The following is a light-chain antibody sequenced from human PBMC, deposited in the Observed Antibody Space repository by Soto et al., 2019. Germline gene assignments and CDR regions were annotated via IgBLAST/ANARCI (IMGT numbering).Light chain of an antibody. CDR2: DNN. V-gene: IGLV1-51*01. CDR1: SSNIGSNS. J-gene: IGLJ1*01. Sequence: HSALTQPPSVSAAPGQKVTISCSGSSSNIGSNSVSWYQQLPGTAPKLLIYDNNKRPSGIPDRFSGSKYGTSATLGITGLQTGDEADYYCGTWDSSLSVIYVFGTGTKVTV. CDR3: GTWDSSLSVIYV.